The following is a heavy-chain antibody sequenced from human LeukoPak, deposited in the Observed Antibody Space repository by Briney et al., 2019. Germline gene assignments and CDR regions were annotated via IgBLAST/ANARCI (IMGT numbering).Heavy chain of an antibody. Sequence: GGSLRLSCAASGFTFSSYAMSWVRQAPGKGLEWVSAISGSGGSTYYADSVKGRFTISRDNSKNTLYLQMNSLGAEDTAVYYCAKARDYGDYPWYFDYWGQGTLVTVSS. CDR3: AKARDYGDYPWYFDY. CDR2: ISGSGGST. CDR1: GFTFSSYA. V-gene: IGHV3-23*01. D-gene: IGHD4-17*01. J-gene: IGHJ4*02.